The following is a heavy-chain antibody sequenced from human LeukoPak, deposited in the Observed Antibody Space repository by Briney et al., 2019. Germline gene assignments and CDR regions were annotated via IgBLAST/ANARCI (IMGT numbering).Heavy chain of an antibody. Sequence: SETLSLTYSFCGGFMSRQYAIGIRQPPGKGLEGIGYIYYNGKTYYNPSLQSRVTISIDTSKNLFSLKLTSVTAADTAVYSCARLLDNDSSGYPDTFDMWGQGTMVTVSS. J-gene: IGHJ3*02. V-gene: IGHV4-59*11. D-gene: IGHD3-22*01. CDR2: IYYNGKT. CDR1: GGFMSRQY. CDR3: ARLLDNDSSGYPDTFDM.